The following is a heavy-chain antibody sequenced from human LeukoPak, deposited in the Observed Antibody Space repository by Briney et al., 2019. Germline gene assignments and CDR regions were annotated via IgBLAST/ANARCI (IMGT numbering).Heavy chain of an antibody. Sequence: SETLSLTCTVSGVSISSTNSYWGWIRQSPRTGLEWIGNIYSSGSTYYNSSLKSRVTISIDTSENQFSLKLTSVTAADTAVYYCARKREGPTTGIDYWGQGTLVTVSS. D-gene: IGHD1-26*01. J-gene: IGHJ4*02. CDR3: ARKREGPTTGIDY. CDR2: IYSSGST. CDR1: GVSISSTNSY. V-gene: IGHV4-39*07.